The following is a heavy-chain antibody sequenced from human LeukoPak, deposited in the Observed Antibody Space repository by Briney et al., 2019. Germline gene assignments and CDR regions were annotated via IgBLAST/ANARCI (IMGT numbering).Heavy chain of an antibody. D-gene: IGHD2-2*01. CDR2: SSGSGGST. J-gene: IGHJ4*02. CDR3: AKDLRYCSSTSCLT. CDR1: GFTFSSYA. Sequence: PAGSLRLSCAASGFTFSSYAMSWVRQAPGKGLVWVSASSGSGGSTYYADSVKGRFTISRDNSKNTLYLQMNSLRAEDTAVYYCAKDLRYCSSTSCLTRGQGTLVTVSS. V-gene: IGHV3-23*01.